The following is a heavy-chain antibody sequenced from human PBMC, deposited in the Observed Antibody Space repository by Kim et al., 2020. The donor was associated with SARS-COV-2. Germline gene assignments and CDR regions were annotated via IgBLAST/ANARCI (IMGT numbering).Heavy chain of an antibody. CDR2: IYYSGST. D-gene: IGHD3-10*01. CDR3: ARRITMVRGAGFDP. V-gene: IGHV4-39*01. Sequence: SETLSLTCTVSGGSISSSSYYWGWIRQPPGKGLEWIGSIYYSGSTYYNPSLKSRVTISVDTSKNQFSLKLSSVTAADTAVYYCARRITMVRGAGFDPWGQGTLVTVSS. CDR1: GGSISSSSYY. J-gene: IGHJ5*02.